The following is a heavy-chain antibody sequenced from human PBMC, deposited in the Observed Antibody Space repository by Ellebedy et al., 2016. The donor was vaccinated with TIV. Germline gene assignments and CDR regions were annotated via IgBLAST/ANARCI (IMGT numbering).Heavy chain of an antibody. CDR1: GGSISSDY. V-gene: IGHV4-59*01. D-gene: IGHD3-16*01. CDR2: MHYSGST. Sequence: SETLSLTXTVSGGSISSDYCNWIRQPPGKALEWIGYMHYSGSTNYNPSLKSRVTISVDTSKNQFFLKLTSVTAADTAVYYCARMRSYGFSTPAYWGQGTLVTVSP. CDR3: ARMRSYGFSTPAY. J-gene: IGHJ4*02.